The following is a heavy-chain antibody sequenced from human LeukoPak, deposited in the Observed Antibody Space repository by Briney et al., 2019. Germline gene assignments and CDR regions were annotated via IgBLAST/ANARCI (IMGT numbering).Heavy chain of an antibody. Sequence: GGSLRLSCAASGFTFDDYAMHWVRQAPGKGLEWVSLISGDGGSTYYADSVKGRFTISRDNSKNSLYLQMNSLRTEDTALYYCAKSTTSYSSSWRWFDPWGQGTLVTVSS. CDR3: AKSTTSYSSSWRWFDP. J-gene: IGHJ5*02. CDR1: GFTFDDYA. D-gene: IGHD6-13*01. CDR2: ISGDGGST. V-gene: IGHV3-43*02.